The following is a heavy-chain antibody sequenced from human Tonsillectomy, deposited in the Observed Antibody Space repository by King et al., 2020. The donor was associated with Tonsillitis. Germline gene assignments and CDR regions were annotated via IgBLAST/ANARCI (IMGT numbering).Heavy chain of an antibody. Sequence: VQLQESGPGLVKPSETLSLTCTVSGGSISSYYWSWIRQPPGKGLEWIGYIYYSGSTNYNPSLKSRVTISVDTSKNQFSLKLSSVTAADTAVYYCAGTTYYDFWSGYFVGYWGQGTLVTVSS. J-gene: IGHJ4*02. CDR2: IYYSGST. V-gene: IGHV4-59*01. D-gene: IGHD3-3*01. CDR3: AGTTYYDFWSGYFVGY. CDR1: GGSISSYY.